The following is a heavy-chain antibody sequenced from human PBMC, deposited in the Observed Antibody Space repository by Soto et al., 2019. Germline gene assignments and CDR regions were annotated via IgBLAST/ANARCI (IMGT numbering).Heavy chain of an antibody. CDR3: AKDVGNYDYYYGMDV. CDR1: GFTFSSYG. J-gene: IGHJ6*02. CDR2: ISYDGSNK. V-gene: IGHV3-30*18. Sequence: QVQLVESGGGVVQPGRSLRLSCAASGFTFSSYGMHWVRQAPGKGLEWVAVISYDGSNKYYADSVKGRFTISRDNSKNTLYLRMNSLRAEDTAVYYCAKDVGNYDYYYGMDVWGQGTTVTVSS. D-gene: IGHD2-15*01.